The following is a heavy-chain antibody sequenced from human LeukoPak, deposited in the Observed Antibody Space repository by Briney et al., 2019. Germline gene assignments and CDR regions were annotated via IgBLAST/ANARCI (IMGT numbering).Heavy chain of an antibody. D-gene: IGHD2-15*01. CDR3: AKSARLYCSGGSCYYFDY. CDR1: GFTFSSYG. V-gene: IGHV3-30*02. Sequence: PGGSLRLSCAASGFTFSSYGMHWVRQAPGKGLEWVAFIRYDGSNKYYADSVKGRFTISRDNSKNTLYLQINSLRAEDTAVYYCAKSARLYCSGGSCYYFDYWGQGTLVTVSS. CDR2: IRYDGSNK. J-gene: IGHJ4*02.